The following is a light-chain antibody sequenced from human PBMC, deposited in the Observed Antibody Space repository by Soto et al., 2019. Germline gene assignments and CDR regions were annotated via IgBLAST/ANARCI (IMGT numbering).Light chain of an antibody. J-gene: IGLJ1*01. Sequence: QSALTQPHSVSGSPGQSVAISCSGTSSDVGGYNYVCWYQQHPGKAPKLIIFDVNKRPSGVPDRFSGSKSGSTASLTISGLQAEDEADYYCCSYGGSFYVVGTGTKLTVL. CDR1: SSDVGGYNY. V-gene: IGLV2-11*01. CDR3: CSYGGSFYV. CDR2: DVN.